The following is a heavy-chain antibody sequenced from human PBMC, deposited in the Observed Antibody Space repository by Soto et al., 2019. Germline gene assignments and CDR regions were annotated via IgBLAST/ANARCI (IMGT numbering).Heavy chain of an antibody. CDR2: ILPVLGNT. J-gene: IGHJ4*02. CDR1: GGTFCRYT. CDR3: ARGSVVLTGTNAHLAH. Sequence: QVQLVQSGPQVKKPVSSVKFSCTASGGTFCRYTISWVRQAPGQGLEWMGGILPVLGNTNVAQRFQDRLTFTADESTSTAYLELSSLRPEDTAVYYGARGSVVLTGTNAHLAHWGQGILVPVSS. V-gene: IGHV1-69*16. D-gene: IGHD3-9*01.